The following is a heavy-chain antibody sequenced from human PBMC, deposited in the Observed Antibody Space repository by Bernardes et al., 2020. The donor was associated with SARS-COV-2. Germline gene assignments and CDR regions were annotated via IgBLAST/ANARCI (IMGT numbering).Heavy chain of an antibody. CDR2: IYYSGST. D-gene: IGHD3-9*01. CDR1: GGSISSSSYY. CDR3: ARGAGLRYFDWLPYYWYFDL. V-gene: IGHV4-39*01. J-gene: IGHJ2*01. Sequence: SETLSPTCTVSGGSISSSSYYWGWIRQPPGKGLEWIGSIYYSGSTYYNPSLKSRVTISVDTSKNQFSLKLSSVTAADTAVYYCARGAGLRYFDWLPYYWYFDLWGRGTLVTVSS.